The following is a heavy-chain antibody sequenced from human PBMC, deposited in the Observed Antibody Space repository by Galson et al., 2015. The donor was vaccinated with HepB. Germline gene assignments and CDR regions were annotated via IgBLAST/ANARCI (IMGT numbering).Heavy chain of an antibody. V-gene: IGHV3-30*04. CDR2: ISYDGSNK. D-gene: IGHD4-17*01. CDR3: ARDREVTILYYFDY. J-gene: IGHJ4*02. Sequence: SLRLSCAASGFTFSSYAMHWVRQAPGKGLEWVAVISYDGSNKYYADSVKGRFTISRDNSKNTLYLQMNSLRAEDTAVYYCARDREVTILYYFDYWGQGTLVTVSS. CDR1: GFTFSSYA.